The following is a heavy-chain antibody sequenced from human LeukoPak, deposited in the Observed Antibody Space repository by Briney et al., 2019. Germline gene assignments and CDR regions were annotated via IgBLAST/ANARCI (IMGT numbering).Heavy chain of an antibody. D-gene: IGHD2-2*01. Sequence: PGGSLRLSCAASGFTFSSYSMNWVRQAPGKGLEWVSYISSSSSTIYYADSVKGRFTISRDNSKNTLYLQMNSLRAEDTAVYYCARETFCTNTTCPIGDHFDYWGQGTLVTVSS. CDR2: ISSSSSTI. V-gene: IGHV3-48*01. CDR3: ARETFCTNTTCPIGDHFDY. J-gene: IGHJ4*02. CDR1: GFTFSSYS.